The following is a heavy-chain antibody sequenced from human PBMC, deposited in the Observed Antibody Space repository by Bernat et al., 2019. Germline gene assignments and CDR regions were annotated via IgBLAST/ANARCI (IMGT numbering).Heavy chain of an antibody. CDR1: GFTFSDPY. CDR2: TRNKANSYTT. D-gene: IGHD3-22*01. Sequence: EVQLVESGGGLVQPGGSLRLSCAASGFTFSDPYMDWVRQAPGKGLEWVGRTRNKANSYTTEYAASVKGRFTISRDASKNSLYLQMNSLRTEDTAVYYCARGYDSSGYRTMDVWGQGTTVTVSS. J-gene: IGHJ6*02. CDR3: ARGYDSSGYRTMDV. V-gene: IGHV3-72*01.